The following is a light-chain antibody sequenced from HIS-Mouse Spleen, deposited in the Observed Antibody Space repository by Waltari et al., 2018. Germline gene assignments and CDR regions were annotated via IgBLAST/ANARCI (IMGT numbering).Light chain of an antibody. CDR3: QQYNNWPPWT. J-gene: IGKJ1*01. V-gene: IGKV3-15*01. Sequence: EIVMTQSPATLSVSPGERATLSCRASQSVSSNLAWYQQKPGQAPRLLIYGASTRATGSPARFSGSGSGTELTRTISSLQSEDFAVYYCQQYNNWPPWTFGQGTKVEIK. CDR1: QSVSSN. CDR2: GAS.